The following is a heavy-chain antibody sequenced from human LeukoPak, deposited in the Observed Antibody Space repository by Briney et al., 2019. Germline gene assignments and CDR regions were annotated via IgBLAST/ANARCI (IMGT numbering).Heavy chain of an antibody. J-gene: IGHJ4*02. CDR2: ISAYNGNT. CDR1: GYTFTSYG. CDR3: ARDLRAFVATKGFDY. V-gene: IGHV1-18*01. D-gene: IGHD5-12*01. Sequence: ASVTVSCKASGYTFTSYGISWVRQAPGQGLEWMGWISAYNGNTNYAQKLQGRVTMTTDTSTSTAYMELRSLRSDDTAVYYCARDLRAFVATKGFDYWGQGTLVTVSS.